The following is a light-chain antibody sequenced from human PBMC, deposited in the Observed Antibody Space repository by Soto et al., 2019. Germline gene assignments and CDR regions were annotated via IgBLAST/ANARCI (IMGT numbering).Light chain of an antibody. V-gene: IGKV3-15*01. Sequence: ELRMTQTPSTVAVSREERATLSCRASQSVSSELAWYQQKPGQAPRLLIYGASTRATGIPARFSGSGSGTEFTLTISSLQHADFANFFCQQGYNIHRATFGRGTKVDIK. J-gene: IGKJ1*01. CDR1: QSVSSE. CDR2: GAS. CDR3: QQGYNIHRAT.